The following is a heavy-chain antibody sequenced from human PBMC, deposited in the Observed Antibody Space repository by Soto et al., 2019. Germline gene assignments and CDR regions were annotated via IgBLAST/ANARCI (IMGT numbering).Heavy chain of an antibody. CDR3: ARRCIRPNCYGMDV. CDR2: INSDGSNR. V-gene: IGHV3-74*01. J-gene: IGHJ6*02. Sequence: GGSLRLSCEASGFTFKNYWMHWVRQAPGKGLVWVSRINSDGSNRRYADSVQGRFTISRDNAKNTLFLQMNSLRAADTAVYFCARRCIRPNCYGMDVWGQGTTVTVSS. D-gene: IGHD6-6*01. CDR1: GFTFKNYW.